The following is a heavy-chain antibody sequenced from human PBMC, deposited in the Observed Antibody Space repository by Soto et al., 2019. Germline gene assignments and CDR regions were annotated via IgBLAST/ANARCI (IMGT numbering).Heavy chain of an antibody. CDR1: GFSLSTSGVG. Sequence: GSGPTLVNPTQTLTLTCTFSGFSLSTSGVGVGWIRQPPGKALEWLALIYWDDDKRYSPSLKSRLTITKDTSKNQVVLTMTNMDPVDTATYYCAHSFSLWHDRLCSSTSCQYMDVWGKGTTVTVSS. J-gene: IGHJ6*03. CDR2: IYWDDDK. D-gene: IGHD2-2*01. CDR3: AHSFSLWHDRLCSSTSCQYMDV. V-gene: IGHV2-5*02.